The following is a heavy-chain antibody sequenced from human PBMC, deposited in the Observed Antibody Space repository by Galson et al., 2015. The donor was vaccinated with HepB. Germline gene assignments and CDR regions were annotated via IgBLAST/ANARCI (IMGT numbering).Heavy chain of an antibody. V-gene: IGHV1-46*01. D-gene: IGHD1-26*01. CDR2: INPSGGST. CDR1: GYTFTSYN. J-gene: IGHJ3*02. CDR3: AFLGNRAFDI. Sequence: SVKVSCKASGYTFTSYNMNWVRQAPGQGLEWMGMINPSGGSTTYAQKFQGRVTMTRDTSTNTVYMQLSSLRSEDTAVYYCAFLGNRAFDIWGQGTMVTGSA.